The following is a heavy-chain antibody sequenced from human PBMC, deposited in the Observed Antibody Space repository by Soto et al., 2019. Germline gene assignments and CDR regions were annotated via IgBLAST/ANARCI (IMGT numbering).Heavy chain of an antibody. J-gene: IGHJ6*02. CDR1: GFTFSSYG. D-gene: IGHD2-15*01. V-gene: IGHV3-30*18. Sequence: PGGSLRLSCAASGFTFSSYGMHWVRQAPGKGLEWVAVISYDGSNKYYADSAKGRFTISRDNSKNTLYLQMNSLRAEDTAVYYCAKDHGIGYCSGGSCYTPYYYYYYGMDVWGQGTTVTVSS. CDR2: ISYDGSNK. CDR3: AKDHGIGYCSGGSCYTPYYYYYYGMDV.